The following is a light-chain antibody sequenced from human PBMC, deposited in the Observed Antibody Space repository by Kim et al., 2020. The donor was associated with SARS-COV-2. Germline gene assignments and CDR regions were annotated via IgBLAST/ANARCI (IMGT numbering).Light chain of an antibody. CDR2: KDS. CDR3: QAADSSGTLGV. CDR1: ALPKQY. J-gene: IGLJ2*01. V-gene: IGLV3-25*03. Sequence: SYELTQPPSVSVSPGQTARITCSGDALPKQYAYWYQQKPGQAPVLVIFKDSERPSGIPERFSGSSSGTTVTLTISGVQEEDEADYYCQAADSSGTLGVFGGGTKLTVL.